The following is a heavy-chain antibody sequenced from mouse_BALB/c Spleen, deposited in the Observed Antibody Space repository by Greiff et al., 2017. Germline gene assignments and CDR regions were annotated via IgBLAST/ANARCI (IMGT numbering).Heavy chain of an antibody. D-gene: IGHD1-1*01. V-gene: IGHV5-12-1*01. CDR1: GFAFSSYD. Sequence: DVMLVESGGGLVKPGGSLKLSCAASGFAFSSYDMSWVRQTPEKRLEWVAYISSGGGSTYYPDTVKGRFTISRDNAKNTLYLQMSSLKSEDTAMYYCASHYYALDYWGQGTTLTVSS. CDR3: ASHYYALDY. J-gene: IGHJ2*01. CDR2: ISSGGGST.